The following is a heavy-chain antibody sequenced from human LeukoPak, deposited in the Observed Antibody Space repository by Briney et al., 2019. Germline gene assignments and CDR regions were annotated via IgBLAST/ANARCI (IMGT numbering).Heavy chain of an antibody. Sequence: SETLSLTCTVSGGSISSSSYYWGWIRQPPGKGLERIGSIYYSGSTYYNPSLKGRVTISVDTSKNQFSLKLSSVTAADTAVYYCARRHRGSGSYYPYYFDYWGQGTLVTVSS. CDR3: ARRHRGSGSYYPYYFDY. D-gene: IGHD3-10*01. CDR1: GGSISSSSYY. V-gene: IGHV4-39*07. J-gene: IGHJ4*02. CDR2: IYYSGST.